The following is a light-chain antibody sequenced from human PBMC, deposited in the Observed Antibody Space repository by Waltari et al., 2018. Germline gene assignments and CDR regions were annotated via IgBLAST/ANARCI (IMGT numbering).Light chain of an antibody. J-gene: IGKJ4*01. Sequence: EIVLTQSPATLSLSPGERAALSCRASRSVSNFLAWYQQTPGQPPRLLIYDASNRATGIPARFSGSGSGTDFTLTISSLEPEDFAIYYCQQRYNWPPLTFGGGTRVEI. CDR1: RSVSNF. V-gene: IGKV3-11*01. CDR3: QQRYNWPPLT. CDR2: DAS.